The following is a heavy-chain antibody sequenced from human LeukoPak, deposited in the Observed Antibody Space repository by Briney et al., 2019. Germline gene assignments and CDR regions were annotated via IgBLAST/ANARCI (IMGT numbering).Heavy chain of an antibody. CDR2: INEDGSTT. V-gene: IGHV3-74*01. D-gene: IGHD2-15*01. J-gene: IGHJ4*02. Sequence: PGGSLRLSCAASGSTFSSNWMHWVRQAPGKGLVWVSRINEDGSTTNYADSVKGRFTISRDNSKSTLCLQMNSLRAEDTAVYYCAKQLGYCSDGSCYFPYWGQGTLVTVSS. CDR3: AKQLGYCSDGSCYFPY. CDR1: GSTFSSNW.